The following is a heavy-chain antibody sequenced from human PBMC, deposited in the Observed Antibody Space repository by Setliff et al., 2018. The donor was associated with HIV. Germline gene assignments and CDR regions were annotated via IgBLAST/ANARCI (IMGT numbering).Heavy chain of an antibody. CDR2: IKGDGSDQ. D-gene: IGHD1-7*01. Sequence: PGGSLRLSCVASGFTFTNFAMHWVRQAPGKGLEWVANIKGDGSDQYYMDSVRGRFTISRDNAKNSLYLQMDSLRADDTAVYYCARSELLGQRYYFDFWGRGTLVTVSS. CDR3: ARSELLGQRYYFDF. CDR1: GFTFTNFA. J-gene: IGHJ4*01. V-gene: IGHV3-7*03.